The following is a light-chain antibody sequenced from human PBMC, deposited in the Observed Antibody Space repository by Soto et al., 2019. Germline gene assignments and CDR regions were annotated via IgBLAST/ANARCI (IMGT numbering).Light chain of an antibody. J-gene: IGKJ1*01. CDR1: QSVDSN. Sequence: EIVMTQSPATLSVSPGDGATLSCRASQSVDSNLAWYQQKPGQTPRLLIYGASTRPTGIPARFSGSGSGTDFTLTISSLEPEDFAVYYCQQRSNWPPWTFGQGTKVDI. V-gene: IGKV3-11*01. CDR3: QQRSNWPPWT. CDR2: GAS.